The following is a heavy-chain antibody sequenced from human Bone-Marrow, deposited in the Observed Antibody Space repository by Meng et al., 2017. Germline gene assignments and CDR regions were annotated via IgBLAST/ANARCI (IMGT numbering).Heavy chain of an antibody. CDR1: GGSISSGNHY. J-gene: IGHJ2*01. Sequence: QEAGPGPVKPSQTLSLTGTVSGGSISSGNHYWSWIRQHPGKGLEYIGYIYYSGSTYYNPSLKSRVIISVDTSKNQFSLRLNSVTAADTAVYYCASLYGDSSVWYLDLWGRGTLVTVSS. CDR3: ASLYGDSSVWYLDL. V-gene: IGHV4-31*03. D-gene: IGHD4-17*01. CDR2: IYYSGST.